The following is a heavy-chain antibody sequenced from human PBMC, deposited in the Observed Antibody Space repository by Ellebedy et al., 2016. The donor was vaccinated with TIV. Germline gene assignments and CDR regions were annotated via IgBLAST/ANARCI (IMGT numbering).Heavy chain of an antibody. CDR2: ISSGGIT. D-gene: IGHD3-22*01. Sequence: PGGSLRLSCAASGFTFSASGMTWARQAPGKGLEWVSGISSGGITYYADSVRGRFTISRDNSKNTLYLQMNSLRAEDTAVYYCARGLLRAFDLWGRGTMVTVSS. CDR3: ARGLLRAFDL. CDR1: GFTFSASG. J-gene: IGHJ3*01. V-gene: IGHV3-23*01.